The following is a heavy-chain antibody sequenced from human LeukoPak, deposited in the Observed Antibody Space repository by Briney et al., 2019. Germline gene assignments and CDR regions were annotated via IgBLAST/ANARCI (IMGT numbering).Heavy chain of an antibody. D-gene: IGHD5-18*01. Sequence: GGSLRLSCAASGYTFNSYAMSRVRQAPGKGLEWVSAISGSGGSTYYADSVKGRFTISRDNSKNTLYLQMNSLRAEDTAVYYCAKVGGGYSYAYFDYWGQGTLVTVSS. CDR2: ISGSGGST. CDR1: GYTFNSYA. CDR3: AKVGGGYSYAYFDY. J-gene: IGHJ4*02. V-gene: IGHV3-23*01.